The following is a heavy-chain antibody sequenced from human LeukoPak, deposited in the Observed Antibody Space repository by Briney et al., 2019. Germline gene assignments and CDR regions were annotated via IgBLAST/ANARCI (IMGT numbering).Heavy chain of an antibody. Sequence: QTGGSLRLSCAASGFTCSSYEMNWVRQAPGKGLEWVSYISSSGSTIYYADSVKGRFTISRDNAKNSLYLQMNSLRAEDTAVYYCAELGITMIGGVWGKGTTVTISS. CDR2: ISSSGSTI. J-gene: IGHJ6*04. CDR3: AELGITMIGGV. V-gene: IGHV3-48*03. D-gene: IGHD3-10*02. CDR1: GFTCSSYE.